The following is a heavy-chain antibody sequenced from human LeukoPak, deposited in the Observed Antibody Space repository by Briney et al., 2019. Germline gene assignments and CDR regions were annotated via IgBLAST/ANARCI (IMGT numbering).Heavy chain of an antibody. D-gene: IGHD4-23*01. CDR1: GFTFSSYE. J-gene: IGHJ4*02. CDR2: ISSSGSTI. V-gene: IGHV3-48*03. CDR3: ARVTRRLGFDY. Sequence: GGSLRLSCAASGFTFSSYEMDWVRQAPGKGLEWVSYISSSGSTIYYADSVKGRFTISRDNAKNSLYLQMNSLRAEDTAVYYCARVTRRLGFDYWGQGTLVTVSS.